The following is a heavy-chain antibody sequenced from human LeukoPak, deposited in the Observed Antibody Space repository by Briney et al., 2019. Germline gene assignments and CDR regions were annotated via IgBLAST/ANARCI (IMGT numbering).Heavy chain of an antibody. Sequence: GGSLRLSCAASGFTFSSYGMHWVRQAPGKGLEWVAVISYDGSNKYYADSVKGRFTISRDNSKNTLYLQMNSLRAEDTAVYYCAKGGDGYNLNYFDYWGQGTLVTVSS. D-gene: IGHD5-24*01. J-gene: IGHJ4*02. V-gene: IGHV3-30*18. CDR1: GFTFSSYG. CDR2: ISYDGSNK. CDR3: AKGGDGYNLNYFDY.